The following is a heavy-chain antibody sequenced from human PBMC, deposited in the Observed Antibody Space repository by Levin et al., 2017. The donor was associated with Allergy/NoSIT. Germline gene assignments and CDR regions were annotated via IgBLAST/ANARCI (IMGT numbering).Heavy chain of an antibody. CDR3: AKDHVGGSFAYYFDY. D-gene: IGHD3-9*01. CDR1: GYTFTGYY. CDR2: INPNSGGT. J-gene: IGHJ4*02. V-gene: IGHV1-2*02. Sequence: GASVKVSCKASGYTFTGYYMHWVRQAPGQGLEWMGWINPNSGGTNYAQKFQGRVTMTRDTSISTAYMELSRLRSDDTAVYYCAKDHVGGSFAYYFDYWGQGTLVTVSS.